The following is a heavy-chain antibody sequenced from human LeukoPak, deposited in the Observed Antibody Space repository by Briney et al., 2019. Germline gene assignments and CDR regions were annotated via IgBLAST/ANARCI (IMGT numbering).Heavy chain of an antibody. CDR2: IGPSGGSI. V-gene: IGHV3-21*04. D-gene: IGHD6-19*01. CDR3: ARLAGSRPPWYLDL. CDR1: GFIFTSYS. J-gene: IGHJ2*01. Sequence: GGSLRLSCATYGFIFTSYSMNWVRQAPGKGLEWVSSIGPSGGSIFYAASLKGRVSISRDNAQNSLHLLLSSLTADDTAVYYCARLAGSRPPWYLDLWGRGTLVTVSS.